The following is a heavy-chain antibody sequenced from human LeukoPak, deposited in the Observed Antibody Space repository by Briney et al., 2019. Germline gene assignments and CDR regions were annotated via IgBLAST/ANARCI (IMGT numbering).Heavy chain of an antibody. V-gene: IGHV4-34*01. CDR3: ARGTMTTVTYYFDY. Sequence: SSETLSLTCTASGGSISGYYWSWIRQPPGKGLEWIGEINHSGSTNYNPSLKSRVTISVDTSKNQFSLKLSSVTATDTAVYYCARGTMTTVTYYFDYWGQGTLVTVSS. J-gene: IGHJ4*02. CDR2: INHSGST. D-gene: IGHD4-17*01. CDR1: GGSISGYY.